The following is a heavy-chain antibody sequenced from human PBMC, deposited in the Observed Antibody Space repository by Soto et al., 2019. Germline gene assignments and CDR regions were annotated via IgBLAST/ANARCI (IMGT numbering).Heavy chain of an antibody. J-gene: IGHJ4*02. CDR3: AKEPPCLVHPYYFDY. CDR2: ISGSGGST. CDR1: GFTFSSYA. Sequence: GGSLRLSCAASGFTFSSYAMSWVRQAPGKGLEWVSAISGSGGSTYYADSVKGRFTISRDNSKNTQYLQMNSLRAEDTAVYNCAKEPPCLVHPYYFDYWGQGPLVTVSS. D-gene: IGHD2-8*01. V-gene: IGHV3-23*01.